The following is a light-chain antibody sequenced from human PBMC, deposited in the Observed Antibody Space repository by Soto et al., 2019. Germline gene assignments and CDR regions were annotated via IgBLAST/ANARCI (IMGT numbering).Light chain of an antibody. CDR1: QSVSSSY. CDR3: QQYGSSPLLT. V-gene: IGKV3-20*01. CDR2: GAS. J-gene: IGKJ4*01. Sequence: EIVLTQSPGTLSLSPGERATLSCRASQSVSSSYLAWYQQKPGQAPRLRIYGASSRATGIPDRFSGSGSGTDFTLTLSRLEPEDLAVYYWQQYGSSPLLTFGGGTTVEIE.